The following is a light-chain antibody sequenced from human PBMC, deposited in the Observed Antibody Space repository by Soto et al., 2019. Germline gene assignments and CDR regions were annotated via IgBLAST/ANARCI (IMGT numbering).Light chain of an antibody. Sequence: SSPTQPSPLSGSPGQSIAISCTGPSSYVGGYDYVSWYQQQSGKAPKLMIYDVSNRPSGVSNRFSGSKSGNTASLTISGLQAEDEAEYYCSSYTSSSTYVYGSGTKVTVL. V-gene: IGLV2-14*01. CDR1: SSYVGGYDY. CDR2: DVS. CDR3: SSYTSSSTYV. J-gene: IGLJ1*01.